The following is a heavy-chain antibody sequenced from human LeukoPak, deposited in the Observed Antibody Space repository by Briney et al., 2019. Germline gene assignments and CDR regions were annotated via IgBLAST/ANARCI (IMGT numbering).Heavy chain of an antibody. D-gene: IGHD3-9*01. V-gene: IGHV4-59*01. J-gene: IGHJ6*02. CDR2: IYYSGRT. Sequence: SETLSLTCTASGGSISSYYWSWIRQPPGQGLEWIGYIYYSGRTNYNPSLKSRVTISVDTSKNQFSLKLSSVTAADTAVYYCARTIQYYDILTGYYGPYGMDVWGHGTTVTVSS. CDR3: ARTIQYYDILTGYYGPYGMDV. CDR1: GGSISSYY.